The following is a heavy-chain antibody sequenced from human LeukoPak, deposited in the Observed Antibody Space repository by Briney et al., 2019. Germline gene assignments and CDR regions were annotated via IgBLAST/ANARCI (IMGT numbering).Heavy chain of an antibody. J-gene: IGHJ4*02. CDR2: INHNGNVN. D-gene: IGHD5-24*01. V-gene: IGHV3-7*01. CDR1: GFTFSSYW. Sequence: GGSLRLSCAASGFTFSSYWMNWARQAPGKGLEWVASINHNGNVNYYVDSVKGRFTISRDNSKNTLYLQMNSLRAEDTAVYYCAKDAGYNPWCFDYWGQGTLVTVSP. CDR3: AKDAGYNPWCFDY.